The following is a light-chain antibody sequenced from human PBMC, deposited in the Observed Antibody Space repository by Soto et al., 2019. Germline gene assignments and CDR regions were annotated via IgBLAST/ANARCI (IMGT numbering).Light chain of an antibody. Sequence: EIVMTQSPATQSMSPGERATLSCRASQSISSNLAWYQQKPGQAPRLLIYGASTRATGIPARFSGSGSGTDFTLTISSLQSEDFAIYYCQQYNNWPPLYTFGQGTKLENK. J-gene: IGKJ2*01. V-gene: IGKV3-15*01. CDR2: GAS. CDR3: QQYNNWPPLYT. CDR1: QSISSN.